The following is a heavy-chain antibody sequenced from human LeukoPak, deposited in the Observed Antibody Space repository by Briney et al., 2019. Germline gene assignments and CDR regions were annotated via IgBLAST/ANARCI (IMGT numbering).Heavy chain of an antibody. CDR1: GFTFSSYA. D-gene: IGHD3-9*01. J-gene: IGHJ4*02. CDR3: ARALYVLTGSAFDY. CDR2: ISYDGSNK. Sequence: PGGSLRLSCAASGFTFSSYAMHWVRQAPGKGLEWVAVISYDGSNKYYADSVKGRFTISRDNSKSTLYLQMNSLRAEDTAVYYCARALYVLTGSAFDYWGQGTLVTVSS. V-gene: IGHV3-30-3*01.